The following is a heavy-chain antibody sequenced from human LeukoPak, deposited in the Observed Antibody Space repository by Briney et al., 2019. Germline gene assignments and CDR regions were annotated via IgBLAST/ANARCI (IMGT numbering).Heavy chain of an antibody. D-gene: IGHD1-26*01. Sequence: GGSLRLSCAASGFIVSHNYMSWVRQAPGKGLESVSLIYSGGSTYYADSVKGRFTISRDNAKNSLYLQMNSLRAEDTAVYYCARDDGSYSRSPGFDNWGQGTLVTVSS. V-gene: IGHV3-53*01. CDR1: GFIVSHNY. J-gene: IGHJ4*02. CDR2: IYSGGST. CDR3: ARDDGSYSRSPGFDN.